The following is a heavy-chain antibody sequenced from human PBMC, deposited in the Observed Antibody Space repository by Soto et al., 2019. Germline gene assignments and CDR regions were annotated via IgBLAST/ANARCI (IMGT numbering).Heavy chain of an antibody. CDR1: GYSVSRYW. D-gene: IGHD2-2*01. CDR2: IYPGDSDT. J-gene: IGHJ6*03. Sequence: GASLKSSCEGSGYSVSRYWIGWVRQMPGKGLEWMGIIYPGDSDTRYSPSFQGQVTISADKSISTAYLQWSSLKASDTAMYYCARRFGTNRYYYMDVWGKGTTVTVSS. V-gene: IGHV5-51*01. CDR3: ARRFGTNRYYYMDV.